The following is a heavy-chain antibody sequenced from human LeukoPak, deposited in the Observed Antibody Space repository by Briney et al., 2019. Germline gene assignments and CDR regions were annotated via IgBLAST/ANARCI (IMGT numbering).Heavy chain of an antibody. J-gene: IGHJ4*02. CDR1: GFTFYDYA. CDR3: AKDIRILLWFGEGLGFDY. CDR2: ISWNSGSI. Sequence: GGSLRLSCAASGFTFYDYAMHWVRQAPGKGLEWVSGISWNSGSIGYADSVKGRFTISRDNAKNSLYLQMNSLRAEDTALYYCAKDIRILLWFGEGLGFDYWGQGTLVTVSS. V-gene: IGHV3-9*01. D-gene: IGHD3-10*01.